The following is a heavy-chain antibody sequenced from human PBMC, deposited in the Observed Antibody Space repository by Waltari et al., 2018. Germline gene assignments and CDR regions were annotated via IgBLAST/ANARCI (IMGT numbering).Heavy chain of an antibody. CDR2: IRNQAYGGTA. V-gene: IGHV3-49*02. CDR1: GFSFGYYV. Sequence: EVKLVESGGGLVQPGQSLRLSCTPSGFSFGYYVMPWVRQAPGKGLEWVGFIRNQAYGGTAEYAASVKGRFTISRDDSKGNVYLEMNSLRTEDTAVYFCTRNVFSDYWGQGSLVTVSS. J-gene: IGHJ4*02. CDR3: TRNVFSDY.